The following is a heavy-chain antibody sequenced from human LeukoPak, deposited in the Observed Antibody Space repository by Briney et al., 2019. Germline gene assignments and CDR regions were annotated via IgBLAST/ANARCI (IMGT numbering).Heavy chain of an antibody. CDR3: AKRYSLEVAGNQFDY. Sequence: GGSLRLSCAASGFIFSSYGMHWVRQAPGKGLEWVAFIHSDGNIQYNSDSVKGRFTISRDTSKSTLYLQMNSLRSEDTAIYYCAKRYSLEVAGNQFDYWGQGTLVTVSS. CDR1: GFIFSSYG. CDR2: IHSDGNIQ. J-gene: IGHJ4*02. V-gene: IGHV3-30*02. D-gene: IGHD6-19*01.